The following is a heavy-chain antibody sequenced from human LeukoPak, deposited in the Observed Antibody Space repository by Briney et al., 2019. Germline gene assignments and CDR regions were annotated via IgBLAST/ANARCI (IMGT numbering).Heavy chain of an antibody. CDR1: GYTFTSYG. V-gene: IGHV1-69*06. Sequence: ASVKVSCKASGYTFTSYGISWVRQAPGQGLEWMGGIIPIFGTANYAQKFRGRVTITADKSTRTAYMELSSLRSEDTAVYYCARSVSDYVWETYNWFDPWGQGTLVTVSS. D-gene: IGHD3-16*01. J-gene: IGHJ5*02. CDR2: IIPIFGTA. CDR3: ARSVSDYVWETYNWFDP.